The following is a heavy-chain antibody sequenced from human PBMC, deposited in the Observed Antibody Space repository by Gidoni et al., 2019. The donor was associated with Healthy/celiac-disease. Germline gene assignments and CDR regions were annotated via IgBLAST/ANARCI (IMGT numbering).Heavy chain of an antibody. CDR1: GFTFSSYD. CDR3: ARGAAAGTGDGMDV. CDR2: IGTAGDP. D-gene: IGHD6-13*01. Sequence: EVQLVESGGGLVQPGGSLRLSCAASGFTFSSYDMHWVRQATGKGLEGVSAIGTAGDPYYPGSVKGRFTISRENAKNSLYLQMNSLRAGDTAVYYCARGAAAGTGDGMDVWGQGTTVTVSS. J-gene: IGHJ6*02. V-gene: IGHV3-13*05.